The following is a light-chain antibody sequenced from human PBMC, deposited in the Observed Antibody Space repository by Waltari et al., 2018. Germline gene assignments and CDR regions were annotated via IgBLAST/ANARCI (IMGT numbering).Light chain of an antibody. CDR3: HSRDSSGDVV. J-gene: IGLJ2*01. CDR1: SRRTYY. V-gene: IGLV3-19*01. CDR2: GKN. Sequence: SSELTPDPAVSVALGQTVSITSQGGSRRTYYVSWFQQKPGQAPALVIYGKNNRPSGIPDRFSASTSGSTSALTIIGAQAEDEADYYCHSRDSSGDVVIGGGTKLTVV.